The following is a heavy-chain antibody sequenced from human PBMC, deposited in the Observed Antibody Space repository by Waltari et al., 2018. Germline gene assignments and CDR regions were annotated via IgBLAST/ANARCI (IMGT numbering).Heavy chain of an antibody. CDR2: INVDGGYI. CDR1: GFRLGSHW. Sequence: EVHLAESGGGVVQPGGSMRLSCTGSGFRLGSHWMHWVRQAPGKGLEWVSRINVDGGYISYGDSVKGRFTISRDNAKNTVFLQLNSLRADDTAVYFCARKAGSGYPYGPFYYDNWGQGTLVTVSS. V-gene: IGHV3-74*01. J-gene: IGHJ4*02. D-gene: IGHD5-12*01. CDR3: ARKAGSGYPYGPFYYDN.